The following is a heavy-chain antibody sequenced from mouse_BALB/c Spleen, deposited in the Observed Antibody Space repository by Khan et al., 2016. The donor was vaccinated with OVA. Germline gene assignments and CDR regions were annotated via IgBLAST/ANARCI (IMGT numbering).Heavy chain of an antibody. J-gene: IGHJ3*01. Sequence: VQLQESGPELVKPGASVKMSCKASGYTFTDYVINWVKQRTGQGLEWIGQIYPGSGSTYYNEKFKGKATLTADKSSNTAYMQLSSLTSEDSAVYFCASGGYDAFAYWGRGTLVTVSA. V-gene: IGHV1-77*01. CDR2: IYPGSGST. CDR1: GYTFTDYV. CDR3: ASGGYDAFAY. D-gene: IGHD2-2*01.